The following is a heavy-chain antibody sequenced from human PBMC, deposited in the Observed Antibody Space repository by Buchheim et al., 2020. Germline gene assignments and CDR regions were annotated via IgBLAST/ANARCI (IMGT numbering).Heavy chain of an antibody. CDR3: ARSGGNSPSFDY. CDR1: GFTFSSYA. V-gene: IGHV3-30-3*01. D-gene: IGHD4-23*01. CDR2: ISYDGSNK. Sequence: QVQLVESGGGVVQPGRSLRLSCAASGFTFSSYAMHWVRQAPGKGLEWVAVISYDGSNKYYADSVKGRFTISRDNSKNTLYLQMNSLGAEDTAVYYCARSGGNSPSFDYWGQGTL. J-gene: IGHJ4*02.